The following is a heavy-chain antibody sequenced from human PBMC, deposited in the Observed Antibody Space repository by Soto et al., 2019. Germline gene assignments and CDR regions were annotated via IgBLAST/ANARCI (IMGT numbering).Heavy chain of an antibody. CDR2: IYYSGST. CDR1: GGSISSGGYY. Sequence: QVQLQESGPGLVKPSQTLSLTCTVSGGSISSGGYYWNWIRQHPGKGLEWIGYIYYSGSTYYNPAPKGRVSLTVGPSKDHLPLKPASVTAADPAVYYCARSVFPWGRGTLVTVSS. CDR3: ARSVFP. J-gene: IGHJ5*02. V-gene: IGHV4-31*03.